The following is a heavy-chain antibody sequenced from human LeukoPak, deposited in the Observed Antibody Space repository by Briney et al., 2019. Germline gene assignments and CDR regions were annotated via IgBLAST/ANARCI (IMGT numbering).Heavy chain of an antibody. V-gene: IGHV4-39*01. D-gene: IGHD6-13*01. CDR1: GGSISSSSYY. Sequence: SETLSLTCTVSGGSISSSSYYWGWIRQPPGKGLEWIGSIYYSGSTYYNPSLKSRVTISVDTSKNQFSLKLSSVTAADTAVYYCASSSWHKDKTFDYWGQGTLVTVSS. J-gene: IGHJ4*02. CDR2: IYYSGST. CDR3: ASSSWHKDKTFDY.